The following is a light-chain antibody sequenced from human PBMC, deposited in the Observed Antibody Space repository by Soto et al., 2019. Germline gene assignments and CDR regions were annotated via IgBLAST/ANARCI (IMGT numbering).Light chain of an antibody. V-gene: IGKV1-39*01. Sequence: DIQLTQSPSSLSASVGDRVTITCRASETISTDLNWYQQKPGKAPKVLIYAASSLQSGVPSRFSGSGSGTDFTLTISSLQPEDFAVYYCQQNYTTPPFTFGQGTKVDIK. CDR3: QQNYTTPPFT. CDR1: ETISTD. CDR2: AAS. J-gene: IGKJ2*01.